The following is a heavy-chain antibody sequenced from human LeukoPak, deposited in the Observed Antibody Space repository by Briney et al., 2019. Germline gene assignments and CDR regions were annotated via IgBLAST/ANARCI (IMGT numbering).Heavy chain of an antibody. CDR3: ARDRIAVAGTGGNWFDP. J-gene: IGHJ5*02. V-gene: IGHV1-18*01. D-gene: IGHD6-19*01. CDR1: GYTFTSYG. Sequence: ASVKVSCKASGYTFTSYGISWVRQAPGQGLEWMGWISAYNGNTNYAQKLQGRVTMTTDTSTSTAYMELRSLRSDDTAVYYCARDRIAVAGTGGNWFDPWGQGTLVTVSS. CDR2: ISAYNGNT.